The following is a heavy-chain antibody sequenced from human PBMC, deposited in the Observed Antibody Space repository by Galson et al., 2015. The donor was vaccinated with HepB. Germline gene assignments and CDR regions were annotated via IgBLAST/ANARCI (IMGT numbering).Heavy chain of an antibody. V-gene: IGHV7-4-1*02. D-gene: IGHD1-26*01. CDR1: GYTFSSYA. Sequence: SVKVSCKASGYTFSSYAMNWVRQAPGQGLEWMGWTHTNTGNPTYAPGFTGRFVFSLDTSVSTAYLQISSLKAEDTAVYYCARSGSYPTLTLHYWGQGTLVTVSS. J-gene: IGHJ4*02. CDR3: ARSGSYPTLTLHY. CDR2: THTNTGNP.